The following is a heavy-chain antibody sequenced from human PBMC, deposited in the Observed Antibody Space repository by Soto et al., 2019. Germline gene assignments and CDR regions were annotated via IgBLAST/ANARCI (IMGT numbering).Heavy chain of an antibody. Sequence: SETLSLTCTVSGGSISSGDYYWSWIRQPPGKGLEWIGYIYYSGSTYYNPSLKSRVTISVDTSKNQFSLKLSSVTAADTAVYYCARDGATVTFNWFDPWGQGTLVTVS. CDR3: ARDGATVTFNWFDP. CDR2: IYYSGST. D-gene: IGHD4-17*01. J-gene: IGHJ5*02. V-gene: IGHV4-30-4*01. CDR1: GGSISSGDYY.